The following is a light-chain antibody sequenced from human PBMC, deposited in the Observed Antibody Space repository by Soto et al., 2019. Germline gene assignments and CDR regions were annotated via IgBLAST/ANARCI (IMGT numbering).Light chain of an antibody. CDR1: QSISSW. Sequence: DVQMTHSPSPLSASVGDRVTIPCRASQSISSWLAWYQQKPGKAPKLLIYKASSLESGVPSRFSGSGSGTEFTLTISSLQPDDFATYYCQQYNSYPWTFGQGTKV. CDR3: QQYNSYPWT. CDR2: KAS. J-gene: IGKJ1*01. V-gene: IGKV1-5*03.